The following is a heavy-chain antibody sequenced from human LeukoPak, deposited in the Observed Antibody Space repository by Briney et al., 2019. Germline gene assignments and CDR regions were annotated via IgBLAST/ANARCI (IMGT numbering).Heavy chain of an antibody. Sequence: PGGSLRLSCAASGFTFSSFWMSLVRQAPGKGLEWVANINQDGSEKYCVDSVKGRFTISRDNAKNSLYLQMNSLRAEDTAVYYCAGRPSSTIPWGQGTLVTVSS. J-gene: IGHJ4*02. CDR3: AGRPSSTIP. V-gene: IGHV3-7*01. CDR2: INQDGSEK. D-gene: IGHD5/OR15-5a*01. CDR1: GFTFSSFW.